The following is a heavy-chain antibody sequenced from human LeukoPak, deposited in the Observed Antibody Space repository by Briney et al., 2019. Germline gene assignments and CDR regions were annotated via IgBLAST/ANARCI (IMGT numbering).Heavy chain of an antibody. D-gene: IGHD4-23*01. V-gene: IGHV4-34*01. CDR1: GGSFSGYY. J-gene: IGHJ4*02. Sequence: SETLSLTCAVYGGSFSGYYWSWIRQPPGKGLEWIGEINHSGSTNYNPSLKSRVTISVDTSKNQFSLKLSSVTAADTAVYYCARADGGNGAIDYWGQGTLVTVSS. CDR3: ARADGGNGAIDY. CDR2: INHSGST.